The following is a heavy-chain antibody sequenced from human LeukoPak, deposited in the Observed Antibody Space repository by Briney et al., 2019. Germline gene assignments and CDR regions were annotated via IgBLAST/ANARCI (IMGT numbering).Heavy chain of an antibody. V-gene: IGHV3-33*01. J-gene: IGHJ4*02. D-gene: IGHD1-26*01. CDR1: GFTFSSYG. CDR3: ARDVSGSLDY. Sequence: GRSLRLSCAASGFTFSSYGMHWVRQAPGKGLEWVAVIWYDGSNKYYADSAKGRFTISRDNSKNTLYLQMNSLRAEDTAVYYCARDVSGSLDYWGQGTLVTVSS. CDR2: IWYDGSNK.